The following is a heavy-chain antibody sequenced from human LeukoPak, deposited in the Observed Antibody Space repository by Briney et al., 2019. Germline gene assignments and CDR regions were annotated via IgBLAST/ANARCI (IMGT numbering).Heavy chain of an antibody. CDR2: IYPDDSET. Sequence: GESLKISCKGSGYSFTLYWIGWVRLVPGKGLEWMGIIYPDDSETRYSPSFQGQVTISADKSVNTVYLQWSSLKASDTAMYYCAIFDFLFGEIDTWFDPWGQGTQVTVSS. J-gene: IGHJ5*02. CDR3: AIFDFLFGEIDTWFDP. V-gene: IGHV5-51*01. CDR1: GYSFTLYW. D-gene: IGHD3-16*01.